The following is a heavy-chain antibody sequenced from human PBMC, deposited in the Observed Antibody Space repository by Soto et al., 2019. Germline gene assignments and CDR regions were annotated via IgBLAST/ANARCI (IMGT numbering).Heavy chain of an antibody. J-gene: IGHJ4*02. V-gene: IGHV1-18*04. CDR2: IRAYNGYT. CDR1: GYTFTSYG. Sequence: ASVKVSCKASGYTFTSYGISWVRQAPGQGLEWMGWIRAYNGYTNYAQKFQGRVIVTTDTSTSTAYMELRSLISDDTAVYYCARASDGYRSGWYVGYFDYWGQGTLVTVSS. D-gene: IGHD6-19*01. CDR3: ARASDGYRSGWYVGYFDY.